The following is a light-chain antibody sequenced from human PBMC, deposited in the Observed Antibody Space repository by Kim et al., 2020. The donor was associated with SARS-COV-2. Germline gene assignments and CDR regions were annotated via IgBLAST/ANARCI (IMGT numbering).Light chain of an antibody. J-gene: IGKJ2*01. V-gene: IGKV1-27*01. CDR3: QKYDSGPYT. CDR2: GTS. CDR1: QGISNY. Sequence: SGSVGDRVTITCRASQGISNYLAWYQQKPGKVPRLMIYGTSTLQSGVPFRFRGSGSGTDFTLTITSLQPEDVATYYCQKYDSGPYTFGQGTKLEI.